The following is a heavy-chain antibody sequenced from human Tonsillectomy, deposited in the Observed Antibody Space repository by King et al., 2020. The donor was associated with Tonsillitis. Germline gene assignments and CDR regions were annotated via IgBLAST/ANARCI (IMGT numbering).Heavy chain of an antibody. J-gene: IGHJ4*02. CDR3: ASGNYYDGSGFSSTKRVDY. Sequence: VQLVESGGGVVQPGGSLRLSCAASGFTFSDYDMHWVRQAAGKGLEWVSVVSFDATNKDFAVSVRGRFSISRDNSKKTLYLHMHSLRPEDTAVYFCASGNYYDGSGFSSTKRVDYWGQGTLVTVSS. CDR2: VSFDATNK. D-gene: IGHD3-22*01. V-gene: IGHV3-33*05. CDR1: GFTFSDYD.